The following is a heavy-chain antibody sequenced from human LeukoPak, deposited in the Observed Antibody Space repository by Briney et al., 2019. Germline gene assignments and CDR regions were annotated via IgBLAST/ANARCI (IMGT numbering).Heavy chain of an antibody. D-gene: IGHD3-3*01. CDR3: AGTSYDFWSGYYNHAFDI. V-gene: IGHV4-4*02. CDR2: IYHSGST. J-gene: IGHJ3*02. CDR1: GGSISSSNW. Sequence: SETLSLTCAVSGGSISSSNWWSWVRQPPGKGLEWIGEIYHSGSTNYNPSLKSRVTISVDKSKNQFSLKLSSVTAADTAVYYCAGTSYDFWSGYYNHAFDIWGQGTMVTVSS.